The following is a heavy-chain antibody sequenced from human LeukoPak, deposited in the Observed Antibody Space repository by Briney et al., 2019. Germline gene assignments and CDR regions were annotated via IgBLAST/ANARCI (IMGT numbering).Heavy chain of an antibody. V-gene: IGHV4-59*08. CDR1: GGSISSYY. Sequence: SETLSLTCTVSGGSISSYYWSRIRQPPGKGLEWIGYIYYSGSTNYNPSLKSRITISVDTSKKQFSLKLSSVTAADTAVYYWSRLPPVHFYDFCSGPGGVGYGMDVWGQGTTVTVSS. CDR3: SRLPPVHFYDFCSGPGGVGYGMDV. D-gene: IGHD3-3*01. CDR2: IYYSGST. J-gene: IGHJ6*02.